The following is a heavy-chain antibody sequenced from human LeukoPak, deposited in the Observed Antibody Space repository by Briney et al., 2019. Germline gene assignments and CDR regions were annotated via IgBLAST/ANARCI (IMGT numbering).Heavy chain of an antibody. V-gene: IGHV4-31*03. CDR2: IYYSGST. CDR3: AREVHCGGDCYSGWFDS. J-gene: IGHJ5*01. Sequence: PSQTLSLTCTVSGGSLRNGGYYWSWIRQHPGTGPEWIGYIYYSGSTFYNPSLKSRLTISVDTSKNQFSLNLSSVTAADTAVYYCAREVHCGGDCYSGWFDSWGQGTLVTVSS. CDR1: GGSLRNGGYY. D-gene: IGHD2-21*02.